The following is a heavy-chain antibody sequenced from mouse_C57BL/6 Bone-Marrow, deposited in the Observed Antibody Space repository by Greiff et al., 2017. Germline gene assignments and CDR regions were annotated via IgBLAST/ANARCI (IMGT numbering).Heavy chain of an antibody. CDR1: GYTFTSYW. D-gene: IGHD1-1*01. CDR3: ARSPYYYGSSPDY. J-gene: IGHJ2*01. Sequence: QVQLKQSGAELVKPGASVKLSCKASGYTFTSYWMQWVKQRPGQGLEWIGEIDPSDSYTNYNQKFKGKATLTVDTSSSTAYMQLSSLTSEDSAVYYCARSPYYYGSSPDYWGQGTTLTVSS. CDR2: IDPSDSYT. V-gene: IGHV1-50*01.